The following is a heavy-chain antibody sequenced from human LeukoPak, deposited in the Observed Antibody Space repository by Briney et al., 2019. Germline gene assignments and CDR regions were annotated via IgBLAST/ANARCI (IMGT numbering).Heavy chain of an antibody. V-gene: IGHV1-2*02. D-gene: IGHD2-2*01. CDR3: ARDPRNVVVPAALYFDY. Sequence: ASVKVSCKASGYTFTGYYMLWVRQAPGQGLEWMGWINPNSGGTNYAQKFQGRVTMTRDTSISTAYMELSRLRSDDTAVYCCARDPRNVVVPAALYFDYWGQGTLITVSS. CDR1: GYTFTGYY. J-gene: IGHJ4*02. CDR2: INPNSGGT.